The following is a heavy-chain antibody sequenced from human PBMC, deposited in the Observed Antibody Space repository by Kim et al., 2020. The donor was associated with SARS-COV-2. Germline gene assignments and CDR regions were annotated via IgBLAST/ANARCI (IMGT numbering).Heavy chain of an antibody. D-gene: IGHD6-13*01. V-gene: IGHV1-24*01. J-gene: IGHJ5*02. CDR3: ATSAAAGRLYWFDP. Sequence: AQRFQGRVTRPEDTSTDTAYMELSSLRSEDTAVYYCATSAAAGRLYWFDPWGQGTLVTVSS.